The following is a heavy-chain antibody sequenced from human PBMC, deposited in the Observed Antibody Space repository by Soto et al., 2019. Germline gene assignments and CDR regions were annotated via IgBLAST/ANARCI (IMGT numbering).Heavy chain of an antibody. CDR1: GFTFSSYS. V-gene: IGHV3-21*01. J-gene: IGHJ6*02. Sequence: GGYLRLSCAASGFTFSSYSMNWVRQAPGKGLEWVSSISSSSSYIYYADSVKGRFTISRDNAKNSLYLQMNSLRADDTAVYYCAMALIKRSNKHLWSGGSCYYYYYYGMDVWGQGTRVTVSS. CDR3: AMALIKRSNKHLWSGGSCYYYYYYGMDV. CDR2: ISSSSSYI. D-gene: IGHD2-15*01.